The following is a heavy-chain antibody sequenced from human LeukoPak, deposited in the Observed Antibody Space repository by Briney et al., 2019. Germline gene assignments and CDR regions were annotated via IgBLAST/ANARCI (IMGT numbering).Heavy chain of an antibody. J-gene: IGHJ4*02. D-gene: IGHD6-13*01. CDR3: VAIGLYSSSWSHCFDY. V-gene: IGHV1-24*01. CDR2: FDPEDGET. CDR1: GYTLTELS. Sequence: ASVKVSCKVSGYTLTELSMHWVRQAPGKGLEWMGGFDPEDGETIYAQKFQGRVTMTEDTSTDTAYMELSSLRSEDTAVYYCVAIGLYSSSWSHCFDYWGQGTLVTVSS.